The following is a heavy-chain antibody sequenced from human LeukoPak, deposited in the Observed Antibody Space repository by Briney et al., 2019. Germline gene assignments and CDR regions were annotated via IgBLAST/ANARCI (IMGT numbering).Heavy chain of an antibody. Sequence: ASLKVSCKASGYTFTSYYMHWVRQAPGQGLEWMGIINPSGGSTSYAQKFQGRVTMTRDTSTSTVYMELSSLRSEDTAVYYCARVGHYDILTGSYDAFDIWGQGTVVTVSS. J-gene: IGHJ3*02. CDR3: ARVGHYDILTGSYDAFDI. CDR1: GYTFTSYY. CDR2: INPSGGST. V-gene: IGHV1-46*03. D-gene: IGHD3-9*01.